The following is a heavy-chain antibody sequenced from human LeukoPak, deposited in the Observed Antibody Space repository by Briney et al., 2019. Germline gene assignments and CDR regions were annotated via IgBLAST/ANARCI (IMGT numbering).Heavy chain of an antibody. CDR2: TSYSGDGA. V-gene: IGHV3-23*01. D-gene: IGHD3-22*01. Sequence: GGSLRLSCVVSGFTFSGYGLSWVRQTPGKGLEWVSATSYSGDGAYYADSVRGRFTASRDSSTNTYYLQMDSLRAEDTAVYYCAKDPHYYDSSGGDYWGQGTLVTVSS. CDR3: AKDPHYYDSSGGDY. J-gene: IGHJ4*02. CDR1: GFTFSGYG.